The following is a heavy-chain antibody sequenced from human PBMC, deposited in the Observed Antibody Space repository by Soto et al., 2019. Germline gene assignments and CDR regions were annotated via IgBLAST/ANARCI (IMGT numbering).Heavy chain of an antibody. Sequence: EVQLVESGGGLVQPGGPLRLSCAASGIIFTNYWMHWGRQAPGKGMVWVSRIDNDGSGTSYADSVKGRFTISRENAKNTVYLQMNSLRAVDTAVYDCTTVFEYWCQGTLVTVSS. CDR1: GIIFTNYW. J-gene: IGHJ4*02. CDR2: IDNDGSGT. V-gene: IGHV3-74*01. CDR3: TTVFEY.